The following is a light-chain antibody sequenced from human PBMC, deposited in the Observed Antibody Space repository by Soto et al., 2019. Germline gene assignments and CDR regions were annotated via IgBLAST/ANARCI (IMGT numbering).Light chain of an antibody. Sequence: DIQMTQSPASLSASVGDRGTITCRASQNINIYLNWYQQRAGKAPRLLIYAASKLQSGVPSRFSGSTSGTDFTLTINSLQPEDFATYYCQQTDSAPSFGGGTKVDIK. CDR3: QQTDSAPS. CDR1: QNINIY. CDR2: AAS. V-gene: IGKV1-39*01. J-gene: IGKJ4*01.